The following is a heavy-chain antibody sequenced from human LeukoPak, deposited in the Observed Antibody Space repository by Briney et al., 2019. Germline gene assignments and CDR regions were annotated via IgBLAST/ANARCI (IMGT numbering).Heavy chain of an antibody. CDR2: MSGSGGHT. CDR3: AKEADNSGWYVDF. J-gene: IGHJ4*02. V-gene: IGHV3-23*01. Sequence: GGSLRLSCAASGFSFSSYIMSWVRQAPGKGLEWVSGMSGSGGHTYYADSVKGRFTISRDNAKNTVYLQMNSLRVEDTAVYYCAKEADNSGWYVDFWGQGTLVTVSS. D-gene: IGHD6-19*01. CDR1: GFSFSSYI.